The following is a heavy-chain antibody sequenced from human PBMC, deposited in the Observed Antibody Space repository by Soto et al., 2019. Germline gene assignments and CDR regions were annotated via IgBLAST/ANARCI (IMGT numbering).Heavy chain of an antibody. CDR3: ARTRSFTLGFYYDGMDV. Sequence: GESLKISCKGSGYTFTDYWIGWVRQMPGKDLEWMGIIYPGDSDTRYSPSFQGQVTISADKSLRTAYLQWTSLKASDTALYYCARTRSFTLGFYYDGMDVWGQGTTVTVSS. J-gene: IGHJ6*02. CDR2: IYPGDSDT. D-gene: IGHD6-6*01. CDR1: GYTFTDYW. V-gene: IGHV5-51*01.